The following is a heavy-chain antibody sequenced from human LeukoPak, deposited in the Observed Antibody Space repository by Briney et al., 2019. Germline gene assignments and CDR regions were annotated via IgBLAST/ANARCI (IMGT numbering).Heavy chain of an antibody. Sequence: SETLSLTCTVSGGSISNTSYYWAWIRQPPGKGLEWIGSIYYSGNPYSNPSLKSRVTISVDTSKNQFSLKLSSVTAADTAVYYCARDRYCSGRSCYGPPDYWGQGALVIVS. V-gene: IGHV4-39*07. J-gene: IGHJ4*02. CDR1: GGSISNTSYY. CDR2: IYYSGNP. D-gene: IGHD2-15*01. CDR3: ARDRYCSGRSCYGPPDY.